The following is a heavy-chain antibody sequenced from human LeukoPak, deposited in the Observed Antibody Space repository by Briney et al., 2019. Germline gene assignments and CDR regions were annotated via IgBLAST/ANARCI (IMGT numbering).Heavy chain of an antibody. CDR2: IIPIFGPA. Sequence: GSSVKVSCKATGDTFSSYAISWVRQAPGQGLEWMGGIIPIFGPANYAQKFQGRVTITTDESTSTAYMELSSLRSEDTAVYYCARIAARLQNWFDPWGQGTLVTVSS. J-gene: IGHJ5*02. CDR1: GDTFSSYA. V-gene: IGHV1-69*05. D-gene: IGHD6-6*01. CDR3: ARIAARLQNWFDP.